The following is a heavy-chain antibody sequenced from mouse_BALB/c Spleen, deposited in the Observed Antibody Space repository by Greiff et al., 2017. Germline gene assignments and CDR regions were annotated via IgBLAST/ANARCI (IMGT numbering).Heavy chain of an antibody. Sequence: EVKVVESGGGLVQPGGSRKLSCAASGFTFSSFGMHWVRQAPEKGLEWVAYISSGSSTIYYADTVKGRFTISRDNPKNTLFLQMTSLRSEDTAMYYCARGEYGIDYWGQGTTLTVSS. J-gene: IGHJ2*01. V-gene: IGHV5-17*02. CDR1: GFTFSSFG. D-gene: IGHD2-10*02. CDR2: ISSGSSTI. CDR3: ARGEYGIDY.